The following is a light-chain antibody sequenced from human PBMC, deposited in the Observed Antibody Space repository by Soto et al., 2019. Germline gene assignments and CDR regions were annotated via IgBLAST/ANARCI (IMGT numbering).Light chain of an antibody. CDR3: QQYNNWPIT. Sequence: EIVMTQSPATLSMSPGGRATLSCRASQTVLTNLAWYQQKPGQAPRLLIYGASTRATGVRARFSGSGSGTEFTLTISSLQSEDFAVYYCQQYNNWPITFGQGTRLEIK. V-gene: IGKV3-15*01. CDR2: GAS. CDR1: QTVLTN. J-gene: IGKJ5*01.